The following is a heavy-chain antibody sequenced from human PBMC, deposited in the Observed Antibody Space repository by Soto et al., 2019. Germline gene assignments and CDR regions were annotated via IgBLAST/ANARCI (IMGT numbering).Heavy chain of an antibody. Sequence: DVQLVESGGGLVQPGRSLRLSCAASGFTFDDYAMHWVRQAPGEGLEWVSGINWNSRSIGYADSVKGRFTISRDNAKNSLYLQMNSLGAEDTAFYYCAKDMTDILTQNLDYWGQGTLVTVAS. CDR1: GFTFDDYA. CDR3: AKDMTDILTQNLDY. CDR2: INWNSRSI. V-gene: IGHV3-9*01. D-gene: IGHD3-9*01. J-gene: IGHJ4*02.